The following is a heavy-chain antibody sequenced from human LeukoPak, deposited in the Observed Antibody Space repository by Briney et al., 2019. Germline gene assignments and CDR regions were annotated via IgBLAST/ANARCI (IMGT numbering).Heavy chain of an antibody. J-gene: IGHJ3*02. Sequence: GASVKVSCKASGYTFTSYGISWVRQAPGQGLEWMGWISAYNGNTNYAQKLQGRVTMTTDTSTSTAYMELRSLRSDDTAVYYCARVPSVVTPNDAFDIWGQGTMVTVSS. CDR2: ISAYNGNT. V-gene: IGHV1-18*01. D-gene: IGHD4-23*01. CDR3: ARVPSVVTPNDAFDI. CDR1: GYTFTSYG.